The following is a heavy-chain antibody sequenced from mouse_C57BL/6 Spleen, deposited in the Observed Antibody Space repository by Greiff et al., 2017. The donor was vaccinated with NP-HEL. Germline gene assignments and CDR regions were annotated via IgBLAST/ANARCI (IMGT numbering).Heavy chain of an antibody. V-gene: IGHV3-6*01. CDR1: GYSITSGYY. CDR2: ISYDGSN. D-gene: IGHD1-1*01. Sequence: EVQRVESGPGLVKPSQSLSLTCSVTGYSITSGYYWNWIRQFPGNKLEWMGYISYDGSNNYNPSLKNRISITRDTSKNQFFLKLNSVTTEDTATYYCARGGIVATSRGAMDYWGQGTSVTVSS. CDR3: ARGGIVATSRGAMDY. J-gene: IGHJ4*01.